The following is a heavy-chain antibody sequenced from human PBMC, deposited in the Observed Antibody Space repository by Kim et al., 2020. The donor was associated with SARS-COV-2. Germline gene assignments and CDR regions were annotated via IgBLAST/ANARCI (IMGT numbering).Heavy chain of an antibody. V-gene: IGHV1-3*01. Sequence: ASVKVSCKASGYTFTSYAMHWVRQAPGQRLEWMGWINAGNGNTKYSQKFQGRVTITRDTSASTAYMELSSLRSEDTAVYYCASHWRGTGYFDYWGQGTLVTVSS. CDR2: INAGNGNT. D-gene: IGHD1-1*01. CDR3: ASHWRGTGYFDY. J-gene: IGHJ4*02. CDR1: GYTFTSYA.